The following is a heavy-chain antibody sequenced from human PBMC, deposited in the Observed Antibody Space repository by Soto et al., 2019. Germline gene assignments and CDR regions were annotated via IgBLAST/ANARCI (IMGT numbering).Heavy chain of an antibody. J-gene: IGHJ3*01. V-gene: IGHV3-74*01. CDR1: GFTFSYYW. CDR3: ARGDRGAFDL. D-gene: IGHD1-26*01. CDR2: IHSAGSST. Sequence: EVQLVESGGGLVRPGGSLRLSCAASGFTFSYYWMHWVRQAPGKGLVWVSRIHSAGSSTTYADFVKGRFIISRDTARNTVDLQMNSVRVEDTAVYYCARGDRGAFDLWGQGTVVTVSS.